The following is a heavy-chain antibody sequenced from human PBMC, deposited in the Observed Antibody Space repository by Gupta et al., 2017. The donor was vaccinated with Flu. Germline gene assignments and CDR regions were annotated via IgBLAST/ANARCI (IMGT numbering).Heavy chain of an antibody. CDR2: IYFGGNT. V-gene: IGHV4-39*01. J-gene: IGHJ5*02. CDR3: AGLSPRVVTS. Sequence: QLQLQESGPGLVKPSETLSLTCTVSGGSMTTSSTYYWGWIRQPPGKGLEWSGSIYFGGNTYYNPSLKSRLTTSIDTSKDQFSLKPDSVAAADTAVYYCAGLSPRVVTSWGKGTLVTVSS. CDR1: GGSMTTSSTYY. D-gene: IGHD2-21*02.